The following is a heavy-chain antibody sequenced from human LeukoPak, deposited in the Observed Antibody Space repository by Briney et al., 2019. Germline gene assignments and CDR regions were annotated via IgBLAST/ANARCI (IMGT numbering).Heavy chain of an antibody. V-gene: IGHV4-31*03. D-gene: IGHD5-18*01. J-gene: IGHJ6*04. CDR2: IYYSGCT. CDR1: GGSISSGGYY. CDR3: ARSYSYGYYYYYGMDV. Sequence: SETLSLTCTVSGGSISSGGYYWSWIRQHPGKGLEWIGYIYYSGCTYYNPSLKSRVTISVDTSKNQFSLKLSSVTAADTAVYYCARSYSYGYYYYYGMDVWGKGTTVTVSS.